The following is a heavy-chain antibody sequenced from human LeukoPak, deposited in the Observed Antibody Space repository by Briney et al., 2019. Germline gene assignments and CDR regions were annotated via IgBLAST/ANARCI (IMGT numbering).Heavy chain of an antibody. D-gene: IGHD3-10*01. CDR2: IYYSGST. J-gene: IGHJ6*04. CDR3: ARDGTYYYGSGTPGYYGMDV. V-gene: IGHV4-59*01. CDR1: GGSISSYY. Sequence: SGTLSLTCTVSGGSISSYYWSWIRQPPGKGLEWIGYIYYSGSTNYNPSLKSRVTISVDTSKNQFSLKLSSVTAADTAVYYCARDGTYYYGSGTPGYYGMDVWGKGTTVTVSS.